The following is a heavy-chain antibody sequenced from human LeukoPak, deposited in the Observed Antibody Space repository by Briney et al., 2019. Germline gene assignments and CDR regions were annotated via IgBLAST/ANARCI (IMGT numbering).Heavy chain of an antibody. CDR1: GFTFSSYA. V-gene: IGHV3-30-3*01. J-gene: IGHJ4*02. CDR2: ISYDGSNK. D-gene: IGHD3-3*02. Sequence: GGSLRLSCAASGFTFSSYAMHWVRQAPGKGLEWVAVISYDGSNKYYADSVKGRFTISRDNSKNTLYLQMNSLRAEDTAVYYCAREHYYFDYWGQGTLVTVSS. CDR3: AREHYYFDY.